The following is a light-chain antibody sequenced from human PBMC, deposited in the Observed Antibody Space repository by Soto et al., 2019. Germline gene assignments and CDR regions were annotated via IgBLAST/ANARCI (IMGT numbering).Light chain of an antibody. CDR1: SSDVGAYTS. CDR3: TSYTSDNRNYV. J-gene: IGLJ1*01. V-gene: IGLV2-14*01. Sequence: QSALTQPASLSGSPGQSITISCTGTSSDVGAYTSVSWYQQHPGKAPKLMIYEVSNRPSGVSNRFSGSKSANTASLTISGLQADDEAHYYCTSYTSDNRNYVFGTGTKLTVL. CDR2: EVS.